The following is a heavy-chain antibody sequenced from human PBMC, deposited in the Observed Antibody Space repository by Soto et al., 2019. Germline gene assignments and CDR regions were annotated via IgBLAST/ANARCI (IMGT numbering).Heavy chain of an antibody. Sequence: GSLRLSCAASGFTFSSYSLNWVRQAPGKGLEWVSSISSSSSYINYADSVKGRFTISRDNAKNSLYLQMSSLRAEDTAVYYCAREATVIPMKAFDSWGQGTMVTVSS. V-gene: IGHV3-21*01. D-gene: IGHD4-17*01. J-gene: IGHJ3*02. CDR1: GFTFSSYS. CDR2: ISSSSSYI. CDR3: AREATVIPMKAFDS.